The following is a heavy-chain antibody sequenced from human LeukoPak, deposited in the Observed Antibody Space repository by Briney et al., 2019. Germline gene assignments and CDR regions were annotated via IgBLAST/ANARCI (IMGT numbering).Heavy chain of an antibody. Sequence: PGGSLRLSCAASGFTFSSYGMHWVRQAPGKGLEWVAFIRYDGSNKFYADSVKGRFTISRDNSKDTLYLQMNSLRAEDTAVYYCAKDRDGSNWYFDYWGQGTLVTVSS. CDR2: IRYDGSNK. V-gene: IGHV3-30*02. CDR3: AKDRDGSNWYFDY. D-gene: IGHD6-13*01. J-gene: IGHJ4*02. CDR1: GFTFSSYG.